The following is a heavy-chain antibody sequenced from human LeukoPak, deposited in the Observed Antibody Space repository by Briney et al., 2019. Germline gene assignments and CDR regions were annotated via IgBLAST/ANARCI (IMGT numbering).Heavy chain of an antibody. V-gene: IGHV4-61*05. D-gene: IGHD4-11*01. CDR2: INHSGST. CDR3: ARLDYSNPNDAFDI. J-gene: IGHJ3*02. Sequence: SETLSLTCTVSGGSISSSSYYWGWIRQPPGKGLEWIGEINHSGSTNYNPSLKSRVTISVDTSKNQFSLKLSSVTAADTAVYYCARLDYSNPNDAFDIWGQGTMVTVSS. CDR1: GGSISSSSYY.